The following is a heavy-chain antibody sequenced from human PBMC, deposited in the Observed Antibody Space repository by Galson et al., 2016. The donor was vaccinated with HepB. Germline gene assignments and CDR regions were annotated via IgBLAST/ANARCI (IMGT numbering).Heavy chain of an antibody. CDR1: GHTFAYRY. Sequence: SVKVSCKASGHTFAYRYVHWVRQAPGRALEWMGWIIPFNGNTNYAQKFQGRATITGGRSMTTIYMELTSLISEDTAMYFCASTTQSQWLVHWGQGTLVTVSS. V-gene: IGHV1-45*02. D-gene: IGHD6-19*01. CDR3: ASTTQSQWLVH. J-gene: IGHJ4*02. CDR2: IIPFNGNT.